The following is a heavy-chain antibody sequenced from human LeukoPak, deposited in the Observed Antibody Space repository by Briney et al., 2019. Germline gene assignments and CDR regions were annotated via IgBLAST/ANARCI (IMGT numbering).Heavy chain of an antibody. CDR1: GFTFSSSD. CDR3: ARGLLRYGETYFDY. D-gene: IGHD4/OR15-4a*01. Sequence: GGSLRLSCAASGFTFSSSDMHWVRQAPGKGLEWVSYISSSGSTIYYADSVKGRFTISRDNAKNSLYLQMNSLRAEDTAVYYCARGLLRYGETYFDYWGQGTLVTVSS. CDR2: ISSSGSTI. V-gene: IGHV3-48*03. J-gene: IGHJ4*02.